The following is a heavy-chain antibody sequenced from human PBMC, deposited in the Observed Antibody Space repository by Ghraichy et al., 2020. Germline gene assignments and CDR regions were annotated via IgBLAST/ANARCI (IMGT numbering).Heavy chain of an antibody. V-gene: IGHV3-23*01. CDR2: ISGSGGST. Sequence: GGPLRLSCAASGFTFSSYAMSWVRQAPGKGLEWVSAISGSGGSTYYADSVKGRFTISRDNSKNTLYLQMNSLRAEDTAVYYCAKGKGMGLELFSYYYYGMDVWGQGTTVTVSS. D-gene: IGHD1-7*01. CDR3: AKGKGMGLELFSYYYYGMDV. J-gene: IGHJ6*02. CDR1: GFTFSSYA.